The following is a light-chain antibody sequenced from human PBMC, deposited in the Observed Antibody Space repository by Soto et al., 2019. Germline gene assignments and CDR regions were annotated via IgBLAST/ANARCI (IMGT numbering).Light chain of an antibody. CDR2: AAS. Sequence: EIVMTQSPASLSLSPGDGATLSCRASQSVASNVAWYHQKPGQGPRLLIHAASTRAVGVPARFSGSGSGTDFTLTISSLQSEDFAVYYCQQYHNWPPQYTFGQGTKLQI. J-gene: IGKJ2*01. V-gene: IGKV3-15*01. CDR1: QSVASN. CDR3: QQYHNWPPQYT.